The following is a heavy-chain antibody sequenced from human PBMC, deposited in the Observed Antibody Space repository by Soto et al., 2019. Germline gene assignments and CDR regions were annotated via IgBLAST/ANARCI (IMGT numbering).Heavy chain of an antibody. CDR1: GGTFSSYA. D-gene: IGHD6-19*01. V-gene: IGHV1-69*13. CDR3: ARVAVAGNPGDI. CDR2: IIPIFGTA. J-gene: IGHJ3*02. Sequence: ASVKVCCKASGGTFSSYAISWVRQAPGQGLEWMGGIIPIFGTANYAQKFQGRVTITADESTSTAYMELSSLRSEDTAVYYCARVAVAGNPGDIWGQGTMVTVSS.